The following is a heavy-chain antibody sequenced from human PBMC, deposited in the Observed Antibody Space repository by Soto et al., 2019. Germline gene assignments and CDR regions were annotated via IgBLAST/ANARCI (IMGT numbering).Heavy chain of an antibody. V-gene: IGHV3-11*05. D-gene: IGHD2-15*01. CDR3: SKGGCDGGTCYPLDY. Sequence: GGSLRLSCAASGFTFSDYYMSWIRQAPGKGLEWVSYISSSSSYTNYADSVKGRFTISRDNAKNSLFLQMNSLRADDTAIYYCSKGGCDGGTCYPLDYWGRGTLVTVSS. CDR1: GFTFSDYY. CDR2: ISSSSSYT. J-gene: IGHJ4*02.